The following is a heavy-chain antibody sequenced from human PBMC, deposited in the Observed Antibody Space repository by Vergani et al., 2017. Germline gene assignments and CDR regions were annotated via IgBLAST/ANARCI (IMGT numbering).Heavy chain of an antibody. CDR1: GGSISSSSYY. J-gene: IGHJ4*02. D-gene: IGHD6-13*01. CDR3: AKGSGIAAAGVDY. CDR2: IYYSGST. Sequence: QLQLQESGPGLVKPSETLSLTCTVSGGSISSSSYYWGWIRQPPGKGLEWIGSIYYSGSTYYNPSLKSRVTISVDTSKNQFSLKLSSVTAADTAVYYCAKGSGIAAAGVDYWGQGTLSPSPQ. V-gene: IGHV4-39*01.